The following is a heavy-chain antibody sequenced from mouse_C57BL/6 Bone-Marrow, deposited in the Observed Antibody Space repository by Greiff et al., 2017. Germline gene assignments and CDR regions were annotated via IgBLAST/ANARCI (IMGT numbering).Heavy chain of an antibody. CDR3: ARRFDDYGGSYVGGFAY. D-gene: IGHD1-1*01. J-gene: IGHJ3*01. CDR1: GYTFTSYG. CDR2: IYPRSGNT. Sequence: VQLQQSGAELARPGASVKLSCKASGYTFTSYGISWVKQRPGQGLEWIGEIYPRSGNTYYNEKFKGKATLTADKSSSTAYMELRSLTSEDSAVYFCARRFDDYGGSYVGGFAYWGQGTLVTVSA. V-gene: IGHV1-81*01.